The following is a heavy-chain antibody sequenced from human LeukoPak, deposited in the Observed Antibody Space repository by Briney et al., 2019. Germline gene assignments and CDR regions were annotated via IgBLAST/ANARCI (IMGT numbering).Heavy chain of an antibody. D-gene: IGHD2-15*01. CDR3: ARTYCSGGSCYRFPLIFFDY. CDR2: IIPIFGTA. V-gene: IGHV1-69*06. CDR1: GGTFSIYA. J-gene: IGHJ4*02. Sequence: EASVKVSFKASGGTFSIYAISWVRQAPGQGLEWMGGIIPIFGTANYAQKFQGRVTITADKSTSTAYMELSSLRSEDTAVYYCARTYCSGGSCYRFPLIFFDYWGQGTLVTVSS.